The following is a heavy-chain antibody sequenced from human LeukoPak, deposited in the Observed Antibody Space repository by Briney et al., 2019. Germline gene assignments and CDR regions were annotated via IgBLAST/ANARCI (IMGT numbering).Heavy chain of an antibody. V-gene: IGHV4-59*01. CDR1: GGSISSYY. J-gene: IGHJ4*02. CDR2: IYYSGST. Sequence: SETLSLTCTVTGGSISSYYWSWIRQPPGKGLEWIGYIYYSGSTNYIPSLKSRVTISVDTSKNQFSLKLSSVTAADTAVYYCARGSSSNDYWGQGTLVTVSS. CDR3: ARGSSSNDY. D-gene: IGHD6-6*01.